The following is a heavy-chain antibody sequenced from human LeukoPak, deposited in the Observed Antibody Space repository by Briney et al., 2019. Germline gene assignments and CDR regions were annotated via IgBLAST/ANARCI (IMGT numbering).Heavy chain of an antibody. CDR3: ARGKDTAMGTAFDI. D-gene: IGHD5-18*01. V-gene: IGHV4-34*01. Sequence: SETLSLTCAVYGGSFSGYYWGWIRQPPGKGLEWIGEINHSGSTNYNPSLKSRVTRSVDTSKNQFSLKLSSVTAADTAVYYCARGKDTAMGTAFDIWGQGTMVTVSS. J-gene: IGHJ3*02. CDR1: GGSFSGYY. CDR2: INHSGST.